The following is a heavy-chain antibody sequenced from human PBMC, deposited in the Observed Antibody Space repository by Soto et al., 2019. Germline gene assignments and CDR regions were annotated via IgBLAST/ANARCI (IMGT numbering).Heavy chain of an antibody. V-gene: IGHV3-33*01. D-gene: IGHD5-12*01. CDR2: IWYDGSNK. CDR3: ATLAGSGDSGYDPLADYFDY. CDR1: GFTFSSYG. J-gene: IGHJ4*02. Sequence: GGSLRLSCAASGFTFSSYGMHWVRQAPGKGLEWVAVIWYDGSNKYYADSVKGRFTISRDNSKNALYLQMNSLRAEDTAVYYCATLAGSGDSGYDPLADYFDYWGQGTLVTVSS.